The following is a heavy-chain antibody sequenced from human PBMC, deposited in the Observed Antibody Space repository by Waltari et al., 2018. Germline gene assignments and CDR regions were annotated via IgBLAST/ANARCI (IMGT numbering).Heavy chain of an antibody. Sequence: QVQLVQSGAELKNPGASVRVSCKTSGYTFTNFYFHWVRQAPGQGLEWMGWIHPGVGDTNYAQKFQGRVTLTRYTSIDTAYLELNGLTSDDTAIYYCARDHNWGPDYWGQGTLVTVSS. CDR3: ARDHNWGPDY. D-gene: IGHD7-27*01. V-gene: IGHV1-2*02. CDR1: GYTFTNFY. CDR2: IHPGVGDT. J-gene: IGHJ4*02.